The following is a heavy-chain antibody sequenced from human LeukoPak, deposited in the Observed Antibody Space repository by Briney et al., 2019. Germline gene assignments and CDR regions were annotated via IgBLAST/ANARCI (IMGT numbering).Heavy chain of an antibody. Sequence: ASVKVSCKVSGYTLTELSMHWVRQAPGKGLEWMGGFDPEDGETIYAQKFQGRVTMTEDTSTDTAYMELSSLRSEDTAVYYCPTGPRSNYYYYYGMDVWGQGTTVTVSS. CDR3: PTGPRSNYYYYYGMDV. CDR1: GYTLTELS. J-gene: IGHJ6*02. CDR2: FDPEDGET. D-gene: IGHD4-11*01. V-gene: IGHV1-24*01.